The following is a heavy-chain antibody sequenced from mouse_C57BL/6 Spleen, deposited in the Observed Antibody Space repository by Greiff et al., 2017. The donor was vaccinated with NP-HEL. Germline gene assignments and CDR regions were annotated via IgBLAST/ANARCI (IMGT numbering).Heavy chain of an antibody. Sequence: VQLKQSGPELVKPGASVKISCKASGYTFTDYYMNWVKQSHGKSLEWIGDINPNNGGTSYNQKFKGKATLTVDKSSSTAYMELRSLTSEDSAVYYCAKDDGYPLDYWGQGTTLTVSS. J-gene: IGHJ2*01. CDR1: GYTFTDYY. CDR3: AKDDGYPLDY. D-gene: IGHD2-3*01. CDR2: INPNNGGT. V-gene: IGHV1-26*01.